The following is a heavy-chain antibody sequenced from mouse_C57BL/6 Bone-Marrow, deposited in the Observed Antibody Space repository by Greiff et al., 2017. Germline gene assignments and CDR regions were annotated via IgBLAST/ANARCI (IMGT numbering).Heavy chain of an antibody. CDR2: IYSRSGNT. D-gene: IGHD1-1*01. CDR1: GYTFTSYG. Sequence: QVQLQQSGAELARPGASVKLSCKASGYTFTSYGISWVKQRTGQGLEWIGEIYSRSGNTYYNEKFKGKVTLTADKSCSTACMEVRGMTTEDAAIYFSARGGVENYAMDYWGKGTSVTVSS. V-gene: IGHV1-81*01. CDR3: ARGGVENYAMDY. J-gene: IGHJ4*01.